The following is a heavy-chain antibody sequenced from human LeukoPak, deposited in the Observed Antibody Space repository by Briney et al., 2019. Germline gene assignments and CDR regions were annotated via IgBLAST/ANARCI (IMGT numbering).Heavy chain of an antibody. CDR2: ISWNSGYI. Sequence: PGGSLRLSCAASGFTFDDYGMHWVRQAPGKGLEWVSGISWNSGYIGYAESVKGRFTISRDNAKNSLYLQMNSLRAEDTAVYYCARDPVHSSGWFAVSYYYMDVWGKGTTVTVSS. V-gene: IGHV3-9*01. CDR1: GFTFDDYG. D-gene: IGHD6-19*01. CDR3: ARDPVHSSGWFAVSYYYMDV. J-gene: IGHJ6*03.